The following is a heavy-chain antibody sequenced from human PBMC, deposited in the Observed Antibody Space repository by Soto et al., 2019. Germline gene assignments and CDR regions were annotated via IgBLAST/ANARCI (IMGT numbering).Heavy chain of an antibody. V-gene: IGHV3-30-3*01. CDR2: ISYDGSNK. D-gene: IGHD3-10*01. CDR1: GFTFSSYA. Sequence: QVQLVESGGGVVQPGRSLRLSCAASGFTFSSYAMHWVRQAPGKGLEWVAVISYDGSNKYYADSVKGRFTISRDNSKNTLYLQMNSLRAEDTAVYYCARGITMVRGVIIVYFDYWGQGTLFTVSS. CDR3: ARGITMVRGVIIVYFDY. J-gene: IGHJ4*02.